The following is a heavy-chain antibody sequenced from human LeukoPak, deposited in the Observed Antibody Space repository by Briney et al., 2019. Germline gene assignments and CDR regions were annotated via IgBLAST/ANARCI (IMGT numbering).Heavy chain of an antibody. D-gene: IGHD6-13*01. Sequence: PGRSLRLSCAASGFTFSSYGMHWVRQAPGKGLEWVAVIWYDGSNKYYADSVKGRFTISRDNSKNTLYLQMNSLRAEDTAVYYCAKGGPYSSSWYADYYYMDVWGKGTTVTVSS. CDR2: IWYDGSNK. CDR1: GFTFSSYG. V-gene: IGHV3-33*06. J-gene: IGHJ6*03. CDR3: AKGGPYSSSWYADYYYMDV.